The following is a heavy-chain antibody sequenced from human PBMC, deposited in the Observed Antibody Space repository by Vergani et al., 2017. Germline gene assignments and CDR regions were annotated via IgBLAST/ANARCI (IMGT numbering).Heavy chain of an antibody. CDR2: TWYDGNNK. CDR1: GLTFNQYG. V-gene: IGHV3-33*01. D-gene: IGHD1-14*01. Sequence: QVQLVESGGGVVQPGRSRRLSCAASGLTFNQYGMHWVRQAPGKGLEWVAVTWYDGNNKQYADSVKGRFTISRDNSKSTMYLQMNSLRDEDTGVYYCARDLRLLYNRFDPWGQGTLVTVSS. CDR3: ARDLRLLYNRFDP. J-gene: IGHJ5*02.